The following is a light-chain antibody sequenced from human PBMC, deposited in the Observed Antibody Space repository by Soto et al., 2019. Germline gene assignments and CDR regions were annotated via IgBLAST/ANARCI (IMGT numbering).Light chain of an antibody. J-gene: IGKJ5*01. CDR2: KVS. CDR1: QSLVHSDGIAY. CDR3: MQGTHWTIT. Sequence: DVVRTQSPLSLAVTPGQPASISCRSNQSLVHSDGIAYFSWFQQRPGRSPRRXIYKVSNRDSGVPARFSGSGSGTDFELKISRVEAEDVGVYYCMQGTHWTITCGQGTKVEIK. V-gene: IGKV2-30*02.